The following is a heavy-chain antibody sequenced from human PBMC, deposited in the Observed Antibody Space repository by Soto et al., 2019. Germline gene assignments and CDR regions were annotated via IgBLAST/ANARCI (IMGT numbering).Heavy chain of an antibody. CDR1: GFTFSSYA. CDR2: ISGSGGST. V-gene: IGHV3-23*01. J-gene: IGHJ4*02. Sequence: GSLRLACAASGFTFSSYAMSWVRQAPGKGLEWVSAISGSGGSTYYADSVKGRFTISRDNSKNTLYLQMNSLRAEDTAVYYCAKGATIRTIVDPFDYWGQGTLVTVSS. CDR3: AKGATIRTIVDPFDY. D-gene: IGHD3-22*01.